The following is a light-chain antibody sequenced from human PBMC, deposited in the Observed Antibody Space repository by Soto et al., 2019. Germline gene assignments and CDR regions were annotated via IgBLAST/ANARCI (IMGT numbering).Light chain of an antibody. J-gene: IGKJ2*01. Sequence: DIQMTQSPSSVSASVGDRVTFTCRASQGISSWLAWYQQKPGKAPKLLIYAASTLQGAVPSRFSGRGSGTDFSLTISSLQPEDFATYYCQQTNIFPYTFGQGTMLEIK. CDR1: QGISSW. V-gene: IGKV1D-12*01. CDR2: AAS. CDR3: QQTNIFPYT.